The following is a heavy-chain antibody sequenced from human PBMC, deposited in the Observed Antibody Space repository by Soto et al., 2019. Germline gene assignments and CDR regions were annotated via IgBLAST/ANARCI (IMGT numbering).Heavy chain of an antibody. CDR2: IIPLFGTT. CDR1: GDTFKNCV. CDR3: AAELSFGKLSVV. J-gene: IGHJ6*02. Sequence: QVQVVQSGVEVRRPGSSVKVSCKASGDTFKNCVISWVRQAPGQGLEWMGGIIPLFGTTDFAQRFQGRLTITTDESTTTAYMALSRLRSEDTATYYCAAELSFGKLSVVWGQGITVIVSS. D-gene: IGHD3-10*01. V-gene: IGHV1-69*01.